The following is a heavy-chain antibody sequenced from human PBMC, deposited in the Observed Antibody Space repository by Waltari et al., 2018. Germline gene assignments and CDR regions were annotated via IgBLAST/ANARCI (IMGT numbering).Heavy chain of an antibody. V-gene: IGHV1-69*05. Sequence: QVQLVQSGAEVKKPGSSVKVSCKASGGTFSSYAISWVRQAPGQGLEWMGGSIPSFGTANYEQKFQGRVTITTDESTSTAYMELSSLRSEDTAVYYCARGGGAARFQHWGQGTLVTVSS. D-gene: IGHD6-13*01. J-gene: IGHJ1*01. CDR1: GGTFSSYA. CDR3: ARGGGAARFQH. CDR2: SIPSFGTA.